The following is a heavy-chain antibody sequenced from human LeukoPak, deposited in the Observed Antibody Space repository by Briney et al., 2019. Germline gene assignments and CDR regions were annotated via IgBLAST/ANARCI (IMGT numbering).Heavy chain of an antibody. D-gene: IGHD1-1*01. CDR3: ARGLEAPAYFDY. J-gene: IGHJ4*02. CDR2: IYYSGST. CDR1: GGSISSYY. Sequence: SETLSLTCTVSGGSISSYYWSWIRQPPWKGLEWIGYIYYSGSTNYNPSIKSRVTISVATSKNQFSLKLSSVTAADTAVYYCARGLEAPAYFDYWGQGTLVTVSS. V-gene: IGHV4-59*01.